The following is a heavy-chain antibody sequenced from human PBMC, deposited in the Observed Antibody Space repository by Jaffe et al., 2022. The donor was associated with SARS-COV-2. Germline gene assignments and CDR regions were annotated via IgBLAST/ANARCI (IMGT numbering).Heavy chain of an antibody. CDR1: GFTFDDYA. V-gene: IGHV3-9*01. CDR2: ISWNSGSI. D-gene: IGHD3-16*01. J-gene: IGHJ6*02. Sequence: EVQLVESGGGLVQPGRSLRLSCAASGFTFDDYAMHWVRQAPGKGLEWVSGISWNSGSIGYADSVKGRFTISRDNAKNSLYLQMNSLRAEDTALYYCAKDGGGMDYYYYYGMDVWGQGTTVTVSS. CDR3: AKDGGGMDYYYYYGMDV.